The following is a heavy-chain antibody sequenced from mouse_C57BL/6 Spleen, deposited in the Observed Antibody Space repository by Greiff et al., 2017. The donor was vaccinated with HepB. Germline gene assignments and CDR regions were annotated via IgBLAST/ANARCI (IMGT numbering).Heavy chain of an antibody. CDR3: ARDGYYHNYYAMDY. V-gene: IGHV1-54*01. Sequence: QVQLQQSGAELVRPGTSVKVSCKASGYAFTNYLIEWVKQSPGQGLEWIGVINPGSGGTNYNEKCKGKATLTADKSSSTAYMQLSSLTSEDSAVYFCARDGYYHNYYAMDYWGQGTSVTVSS. CDR2: INPGSGGT. J-gene: IGHJ4*01. D-gene: IGHD2-3*01. CDR1: GYAFTNYL.